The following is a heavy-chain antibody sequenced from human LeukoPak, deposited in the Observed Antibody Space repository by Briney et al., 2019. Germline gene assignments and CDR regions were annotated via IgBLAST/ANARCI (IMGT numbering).Heavy chain of an antibody. D-gene: IGHD2-2*01. J-gene: IGHJ4*02. V-gene: IGHV3-30*18. CDR2: ISYDGSNK. CDR3: AKDKSSPSSMGNDY. Sequence: GGSLRLSCAAAGFTFSSYGMHWVRQAPGKGLEWVAVISYDGSNKYYADSVKGRFTISRDNSKNTLYLQMNSLRAEDTAVYYCAKDKSSPSSMGNDYWGQGTLVTVSS. CDR1: GFTFSSYG.